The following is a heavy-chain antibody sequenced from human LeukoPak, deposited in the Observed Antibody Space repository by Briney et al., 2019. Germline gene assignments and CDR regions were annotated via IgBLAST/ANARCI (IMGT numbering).Heavy chain of an antibody. CDR2: IYSGGST. Sequence: GGSLRLSCAASGFTFSSYAMSWVRQAPGKGLEWVSVIYSGGSTYYADSVKGRFTISRDNSKNTLYLQMNSLRAEDTAVYYCARQNDYWGQGTLVTVSS. CDR3: ARQNDY. CDR1: GFTFSSYA. J-gene: IGHJ4*02. V-gene: IGHV3-66*04.